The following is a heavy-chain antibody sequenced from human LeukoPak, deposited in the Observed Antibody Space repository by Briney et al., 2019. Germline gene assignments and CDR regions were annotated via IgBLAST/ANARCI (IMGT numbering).Heavy chain of an antibody. J-gene: IGHJ5*02. D-gene: IGHD2-2*01. V-gene: IGHV3-20*04. Sequence: GGSLRLSCAASGFTFDDYGMSWVRQAPGKGRECISVVNWKGGSTGYADSVKGRFTISRDNAKNSLYLQMNSLRAEDTALYYCVRDRCSSTSCHDSPNWFDPWGQGTLVTVSS. CDR2: VNWKGGST. CDR3: VRDRCSSTSCHDSPNWFDP. CDR1: GFTFDDYG.